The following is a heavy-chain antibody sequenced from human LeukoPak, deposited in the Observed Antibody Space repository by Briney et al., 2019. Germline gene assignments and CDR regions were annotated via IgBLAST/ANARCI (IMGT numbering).Heavy chain of an antibody. D-gene: IGHD3-10*01. V-gene: IGHV3-9*01. J-gene: IGHJ3*02. CDR2: ISWNSGSI. CDR3: AKVKHSVRRDDAFDI. CDR1: GFTFDDYA. Sequence: GGSLRPSCAASGFTFDDYAMHWVRQAPGKGLEWVSGISWNSGSIGYADSVKGRFTISRDNAKDSLYLQMNSRRAEDTALYYCAKVKHSVRRDDAFDIWGQGTMVTVSS.